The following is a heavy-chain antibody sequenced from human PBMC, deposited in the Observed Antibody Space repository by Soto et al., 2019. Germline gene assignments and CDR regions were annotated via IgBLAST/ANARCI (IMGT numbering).Heavy chain of an antibody. V-gene: IGHV1-2*04. J-gene: IGHJ4*02. D-gene: IGHD6-6*01. CDR3: ARDSSSSFYFDD. Sequence: ASLKVYFAASCSTFPGSYMHWVRQAPGQGLEWMGWINPNSGGTNYAQKFQGWVTMTRDTSISTAYMELSRLRSDDTAVYYCARDSSSSFYFDDWGQGTLVTFSS. CDR1: CSTFPGSY. CDR2: INPNSGGT.